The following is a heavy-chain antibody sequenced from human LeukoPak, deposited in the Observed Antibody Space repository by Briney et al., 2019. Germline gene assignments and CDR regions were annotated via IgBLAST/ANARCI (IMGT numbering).Heavy chain of an antibody. Sequence: TGGSLRLSCAASGFTFSSYSMNWVRQAPGKGLEWVSVIYSGGNTYYADSVKGRFTISRDNSKNTLSLQMNSLRAEDTAVYYCAREASSSGWRYLDYWGQGTLVTVSS. D-gene: IGHD6-19*01. V-gene: IGHV3-66*01. CDR3: AREASSSGWRYLDY. CDR2: IYSGGNT. CDR1: GFTFSSYS. J-gene: IGHJ4*02.